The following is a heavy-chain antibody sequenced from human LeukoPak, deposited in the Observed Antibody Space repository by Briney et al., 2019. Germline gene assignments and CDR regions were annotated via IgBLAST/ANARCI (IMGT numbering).Heavy chain of an antibody. J-gene: IGHJ4*02. CDR2: FDPEDGET. V-gene: IGHV1-24*01. D-gene: IGHD1-26*01. CDR1: GYTLTELS. Sequence: PEASVKVSCKVSGYTLTELSMHWVRQAPGKGLEWMGGFDPEDGETIYAQKFQGRVTMTEDTSTDTAYIELSSLRSEDTAVYYCATYQPSIVGAAPFDYWGQGTLVAVSS. CDR3: ATYQPSIVGAAPFDY.